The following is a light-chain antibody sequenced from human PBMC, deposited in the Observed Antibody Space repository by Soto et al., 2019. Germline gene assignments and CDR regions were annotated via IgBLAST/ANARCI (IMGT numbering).Light chain of an antibody. CDR2: LVS. Sequence: DIVMTQSPLSLPVTPGEPASISCRSSQSLLHSNGKTYLDWYLQKPGQSPQLLIYLVSTRASGVPDRFSGSGSGTDFTLKISRVEAEDVGGYYCMQPLHTPQTFGQGTRLEIK. CDR3: MQPLHTPQT. V-gene: IGKV2-28*01. J-gene: IGKJ2*01. CDR1: QSLLHSNGKTY.